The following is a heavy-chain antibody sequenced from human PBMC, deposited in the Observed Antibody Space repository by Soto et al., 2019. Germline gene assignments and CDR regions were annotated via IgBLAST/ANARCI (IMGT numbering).Heavy chain of an antibody. D-gene: IGHD5-18*01. V-gene: IGHV4-61*01. CDR1: GGSVSSGSYY. J-gene: IGHJ5*02. Sequence: PSETLSLTCTVSGGSVSSGSYYWSWIRQPPGKGLEWIGYIYYSGITNYNPSLKSRVTISVDTSKNQFSLKLSSVTAADTAVYYCARARAGYSYGYGDWFDPWGQGTLVTVSS. CDR2: IYYSGIT. CDR3: ARARAGYSYGYGDWFDP.